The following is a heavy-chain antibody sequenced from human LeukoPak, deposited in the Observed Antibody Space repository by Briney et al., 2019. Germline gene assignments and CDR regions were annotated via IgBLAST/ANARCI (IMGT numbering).Heavy chain of an antibody. CDR3: ARAIYPVGGELDY. CDR1: GYTFTSYY. J-gene: IGHJ4*02. CDR2: INPSGGST. Sequence: GASVKVSCKASGYTFTSYYMHWVRQAPRQGLEWMGIINPSGGSTSCAQKFQGRVTMTRDTSTSTVYMELSSLRSEDTAVYYCARAIYPVGGELDYWGQGTLVTVSS. V-gene: IGHV1-46*01. D-gene: IGHD3-16*01.